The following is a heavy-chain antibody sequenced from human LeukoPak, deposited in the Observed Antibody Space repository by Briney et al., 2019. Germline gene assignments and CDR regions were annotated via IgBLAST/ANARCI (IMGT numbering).Heavy chain of an antibody. CDR1: GFTFSSYS. J-gene: IGHJ4*02. CDR2: ISSSSSTI. CDR3: ARVVWGSYRSLDY. V-gene: IGHV3-48*04. Sequence: GSLRLSCAASGFTFSSYSMNWVRQAPGKGLEWVSYISSSSSTIYYADSVKGRFTISRDNAKNSLYLQMNSLRAEDTAVYYCARVVWGSYRSLDYWGQGTLVTVSS. D-gene: IGHD3-16*02.